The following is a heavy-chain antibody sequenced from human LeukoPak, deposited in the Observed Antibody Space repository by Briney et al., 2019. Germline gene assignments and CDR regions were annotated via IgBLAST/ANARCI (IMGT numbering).Heavy chain of an antibody. D-gene: IGHD4-11*01. CDR1: GGSISSYY. CDR3: ARAEINDYSRY. CDR2: TYYSGST. V-gene: IGHV4-59*08. J-gene: IGHJ4*02. Sequence: MSSETLSLTCTVSGGSISSYYWSWIRQPPGKGLEWIGYTYYSGSTNYNPSLKSRVTLSIDTSKNQFSLKLTSVTAADTAVYYCARAEINDYSRYWGQEIPVIVSS.